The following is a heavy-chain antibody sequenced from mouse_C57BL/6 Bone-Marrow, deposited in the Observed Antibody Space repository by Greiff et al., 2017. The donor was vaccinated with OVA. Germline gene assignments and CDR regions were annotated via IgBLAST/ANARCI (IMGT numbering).Heavy chain of an antibody. V-gene: IGHV1-53*01. Sequence: QVQLKQPGTELVKPGASVKLSCKASGYTFTSYWMHWVKQRPGQGLEWIGNINPSNGGTNYNEQFKSKATLTVDKSSSTAYMQLSSLTSEDSAVYYCARWRLRPYYFDYWGQGTTLTVSS. J-gene: IGHJ2*01. CDR1: GYTFTSYW. CDR3: ARWRLRPYYFDY. D-gene: IGHD2-2*01. CDR2: INPSNGGT.